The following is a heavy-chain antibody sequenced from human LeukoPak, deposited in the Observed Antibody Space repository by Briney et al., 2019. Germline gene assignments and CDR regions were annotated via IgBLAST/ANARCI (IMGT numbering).Heavy chain of an antibody. CDR1: GGSISGYY. CDR3: ARLLLRSHMDV. Sequence: SETLSLTCTVSGGSISGYYWSWIRQPPGKGLEWIGYIYTSGNTNYNPSLKSRVTISVDTSKNQFSLKLSSVTAADSAVYYCARLLLRSHMDVWGKGTTVTVSS. J-gene: IGHJ6*03. D-gene: IGHD3-3*01. CDR2: IYTSGNT. V-gene: IGHV4-4*09.